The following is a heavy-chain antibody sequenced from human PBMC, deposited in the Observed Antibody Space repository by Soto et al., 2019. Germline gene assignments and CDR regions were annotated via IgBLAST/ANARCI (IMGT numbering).Heavy chain of an antibody. V-gene: IGHV3-33*01. CDR1: GFTFSSYG. CDR3: ARGKWGY. D-gene: IGHD2-8*01. CDR2: IWYDGSNK. Sequence: QVQLVESGGGVVQPGRSLRLSCAASGFTFSSYGMHWDRQAPGKGLEWVAVIWYDGSNKYYADPVKGRFTISRDNSKNTLYLQMNSLRAEDTAVYYCARGKWGYWGQGTLVTVSS. J-gene: IGHJ4*02.